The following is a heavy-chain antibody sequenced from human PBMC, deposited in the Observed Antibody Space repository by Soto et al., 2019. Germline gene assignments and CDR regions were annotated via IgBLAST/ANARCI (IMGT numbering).Heavy chain of an antibody. CDR1: GGSISSYY. CDR2: IYYSGST. Sequence: SETLSLTCTVSGGSISSYYWSWIRQPPGKGLEWIGYIYYSGSTNYNPSLKSRVTISVDTSKNQFSLKLSSVTAADTAVYYCARHEDLGSYSVVNWFDPWGQGTLVTVSS. V-gene: IGHV4-59*08. CDR3: ARHEDLGSYSVVNWFDP. D-gene: IGHD1-26*01. J-gene: IGHJ5*02.